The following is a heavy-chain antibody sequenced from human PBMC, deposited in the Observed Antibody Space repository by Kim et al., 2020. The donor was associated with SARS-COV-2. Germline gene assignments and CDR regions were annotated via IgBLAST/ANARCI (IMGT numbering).Heavy chain of an antibody. D-gene: IGHD6-19*01. J-gene: IGHJ4*02. Sequence: SETLSLTCTVSGYSISSGYYWGWIRQPPGKGLEWIGSIYLSGSTYYNPSLKSRVTISVDTSKNQFSLRLSSVTAADTAVYYCAREAEGPFDYWGQGTLVTVSS. CDR1: GYSISSGYY. CDR2: IYLSGST. CDR3: AREAEGPFDY. V-gene: IGHV4-38-2*02.